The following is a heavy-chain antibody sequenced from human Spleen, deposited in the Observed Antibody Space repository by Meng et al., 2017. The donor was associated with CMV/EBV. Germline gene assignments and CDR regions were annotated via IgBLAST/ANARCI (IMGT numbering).Heavy chain of an antibody. J-gene: IGHJ4*02. V-gene: IGHV3-30*02. CDR3: ARGGQDDYGGNSEKFDY. CDR1: GFTFISYG. Sequence: QVQLVESGGGVVQRGGSLRLACAAAGFTFISYGMHWVRQAPGKGLEWVALIRYDGSHKYYADSVKGRFTISRDNSKNTLYLQMNSLRAEDTAVHYCARGGQDDYGGNSEKFDYWGQGTLVTVSS. D-gene: IGHD4-23*01. CDR2: IRYDGSHK.